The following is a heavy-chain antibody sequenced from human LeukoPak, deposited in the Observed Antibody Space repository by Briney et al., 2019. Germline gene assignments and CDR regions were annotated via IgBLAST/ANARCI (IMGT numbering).Heavy chain of an antibody. Sequence: PGGSLRLSCAASGFTFSSYSMNWVRQAPGKGLEWVAVISYDGSNKYYADSVKGRFTISRDNSKNTLYLQMNSLRAEDTAVYYCAKDLLLRYFDWLPLYGMDVWGQGTTVTVSS. V-gene: IGHV3-30*18. CDR2: ISYDGSNK. D-gene: IGHD3-9*01. CDR1: GFTFSSYS. CDR3: AKDLLLRYFDWLPLYGMDV. J-gene: IGHJ6*02.